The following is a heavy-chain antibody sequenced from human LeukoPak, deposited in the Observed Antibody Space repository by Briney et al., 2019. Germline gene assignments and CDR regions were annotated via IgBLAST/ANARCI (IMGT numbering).Heavy chain of an antibody. CDR1: GFTFSSYE. V-gene: IGHV3-48*03. Sequence: GGSLRLSCAASGFTFSSYEMNWVRQAPGKGLEWVSYISSSGSTIYYADSVKGRFTISRDNAKNSLYLQMNSLRAEDTAVYYCAREGVRYFDWLLYYFDYWGQGTLVTVSS. CDR3: AREGVRYFDWLLYYFDY. D-gene: IGHD3-9*01. CDR2: ISSSGSTI. J-gene: IGHJ4*02.